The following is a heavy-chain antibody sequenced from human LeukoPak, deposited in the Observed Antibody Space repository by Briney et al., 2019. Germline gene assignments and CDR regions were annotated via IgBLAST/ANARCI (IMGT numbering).Heavy chain of an antibody. CDR2: INTNTGNP. Sequence: ASVKVSCKASGYTFYYHGISWVRQAPGQGLEWMGWINTNTGNPTYAQGFTGRFVFSLDTSVSTAYLQISSLKAEDTAVYYCARGGLRFLEWFGSPVCLDVWGKGTTVTVSS. CDR1: GYTFYYHG. J-gene: IGHJ6*04. D-gene: IGHD3-3*01. CDR3: ARGGLRFLEWFGSPVCLDV. V-gene: IGHV7-4-1*02.